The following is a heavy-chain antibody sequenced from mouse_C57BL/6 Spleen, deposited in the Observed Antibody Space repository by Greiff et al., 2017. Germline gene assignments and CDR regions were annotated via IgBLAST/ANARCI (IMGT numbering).Heavy chain of an antibody. J-gene: IGHJ2*01. CDR1: GFTFSDYY. D-gene: IGHD1-1*01. CDR2: INYDGSST. Sequence: EVHLVESEGGLVQPGSSMKLSCTASGFTFSDYYMAWVRQVPEKGLEWVANINYDGSSTYYLDSLKSRFIISRDNAKNILYLQMSSLKSEDTATYYCAREYYYGSSYFDYWGQGTTLTVSS. V-gene: IGHV5-16*01. CDR3: AREYYYGSSYFDY.